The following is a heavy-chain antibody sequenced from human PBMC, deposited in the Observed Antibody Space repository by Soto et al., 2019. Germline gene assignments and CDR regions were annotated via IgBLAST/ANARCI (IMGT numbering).Heavy chain of an antibody. CDR2: ISWDGGST. J-gene: IGHJ4*02. CDR3: AKAISSSWYSMSWPDFDY. V-gene: IGHV3-43*01. D-gene: IGHD6-13*01. CDR1: GFTFDDYT. Sequence: PGGSLRLSCAASGFTFDDYTMHWVRQAPGKGLEWVSLISWDGGSTYYADSVKGRFTISRDNSKNSLYLQMNSLRTEDTALYYCAKAISSSWYSMSWPDFDYWGQGTLVTVSS.